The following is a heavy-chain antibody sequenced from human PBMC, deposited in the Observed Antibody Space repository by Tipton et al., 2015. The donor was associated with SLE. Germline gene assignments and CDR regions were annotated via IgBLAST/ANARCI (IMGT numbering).Heavy chain of an antibody. D-gene: IGHD6-13*01. Sequence: SLRLSCAASGFTFSSYAMSWVRQAPGKGLEWVSVIYSGGSTYYADSVKGRFTISRDNSKNTLYLQMNSLRAEDTAVYYCAKDRIAAGSGRDVWGEGTAVSVSS. J-gene: IGHJ6*02. CDR1: GFTFSSYA. V-gene: IGHV3-23*03. CDR3: AKDRIAAGSGRDV. CDR2: IYSGGST.